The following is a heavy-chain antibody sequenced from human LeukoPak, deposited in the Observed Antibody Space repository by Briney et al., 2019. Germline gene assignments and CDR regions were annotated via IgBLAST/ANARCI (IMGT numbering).Heavy chain of an antibody. Sequence: GASVKVSCKASGYTFTSYGISWVRQAPGQGLEWMGWISAYNGSTNYAQKLQGRVTMTTDTSTSTAYMELSSLRSEDTAVYYCAREYIATRAFDIWGQGTMVTVSS. D-gene: IGHD6-13*01. CDR2: ISAYNGST. J-gene: IGHJ3*02. CDR3: AREYIATRAFDI. V-gene: IGHV1-18*01. CDR1: GYTFTSYG.